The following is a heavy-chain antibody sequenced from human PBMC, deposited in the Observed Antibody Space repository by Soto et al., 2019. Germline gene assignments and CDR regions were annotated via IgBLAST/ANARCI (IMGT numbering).Heavy chain of an antibody. CDR1: GGSISTYY. Sequence: SSETLSLTCTVSGGSISTYYWSWIRQPPGKGLEWIGYLYYSGSTNYNPSLKSRVTISVDTSKNQFSLKLSSVTAADTAVYYCGRGGFNYGFLWFDPWGQGTLVTVSS. CDR3: GRGGFNYGFLWFDP. J-gene: IGHJ5*02. V-gene: IGHV4-59*01. D-gene: IGHD3-10*01. CDR2: LYYSGST.